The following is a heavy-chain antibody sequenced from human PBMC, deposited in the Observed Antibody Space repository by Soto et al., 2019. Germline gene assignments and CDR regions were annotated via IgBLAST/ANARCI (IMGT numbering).Heavy chain of an antibody. CDR2: IIPVFGIA. CDR3: ARGNSYYGSGGAIDDYYSLDV. V-gene: IGHV1-69*17. Sequence: QVQLVQSGAEVKKPGSSVKVSCKSSGGTFSSYAVSWVRQAPGQGLDWMGGIIPVFGIATYAQKFQGRVNITADKSTNTAYMGLSSLRSDDTAVFYWARGNSYYGSGGAIDDYYSLDVWGQGTTVTVSS. D-gene: IGHD3-10*01. J-gene: IGHJ6*02. CDR1: GGTFSSYA.